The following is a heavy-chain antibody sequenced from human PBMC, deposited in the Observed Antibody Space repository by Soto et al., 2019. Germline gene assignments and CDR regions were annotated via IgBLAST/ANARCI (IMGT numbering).Heavy chain of an antibody. CDR2: ISSSGSTI. CDR3: ARDQGVAAAGITWFDP. D-gene: IGHD6-13*01. J-gene: IGHJ5*02. V-gene: IGHV3-11*01. CDR1: GFTFSDYY. Sequence: PGGSLRLSCAASGFTFSDYYMSWIRQAPGKGLEWVSYISSSGSTIYYADSVKGRFTISRDNAKNSLYLQMNSLTAADTSVYYCARDQGVAAAGITWFDPWGQGSLVTVSS.